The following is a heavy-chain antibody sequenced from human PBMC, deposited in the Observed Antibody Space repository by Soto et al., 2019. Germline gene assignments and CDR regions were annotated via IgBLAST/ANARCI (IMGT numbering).Heavy chain of an antibody. D-gene: IGHD3-10*01. CDR2: MNPNSGNT. CDR3: ARDQRWFGEFYYYYGMDV. J-gene: IGHJ6*02. V-gene: IGHV1-8*01. CDR1: GYTFTSYD. Sequence: QVQLVQSGAEVKKPGASVKVSCKASGYTFTSYDINWVRQATGQGLEWMGWMNPNSGNTGYAQKFQGRVTITADESTSTAYMELSSLRSEDTAVYYCARDQRWFGEFYYYYGMDVWGQGTTVTVSS.